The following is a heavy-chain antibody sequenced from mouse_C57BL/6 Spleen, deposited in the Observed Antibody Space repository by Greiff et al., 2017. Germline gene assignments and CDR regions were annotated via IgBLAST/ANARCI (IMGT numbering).Heavy chain of an antibody. V-gene: IGHV1-69*01. J-gene: IGHJ4*01. Sequence: VQLQQPGAELVMPGASVKLSCKASGYTFTSYWMHWVKQRPGQGLEWIGEIDPSDSYTNYNQKFKGKSTLTVDKSSSTAYMQLSSLTSEDSAVYSRESPLSDGCYVRDDGGKGTSVTVSS. CDR2: IDPSDSYT. D-gene: IGHD2-3*01. CDR1: GYTFTSYW. CDR3: ESPLSDGCYVRDD.